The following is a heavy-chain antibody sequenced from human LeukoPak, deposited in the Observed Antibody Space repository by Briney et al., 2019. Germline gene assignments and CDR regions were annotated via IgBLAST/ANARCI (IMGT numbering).Heavy chain of an antibody. CDR2: IYSGGTT. J-gene: IGHJ4*02. V-gene: IGHV3-66*01. CDR3: ARDSPPPLTVTTSPDY. D-gene: IGHD4-17*01. CDR1: GFTVSSNY. Sequence: PGGSLRLSCAASGFTVSSNYMSWVGQAPGKGLEWVSVIYSGGTTYYAASVKGRFTISRDNSKNTLYLQMNSLRAEHTAVYYCARDSPPPLTVTTSPDYWGQGTLVTVSS.